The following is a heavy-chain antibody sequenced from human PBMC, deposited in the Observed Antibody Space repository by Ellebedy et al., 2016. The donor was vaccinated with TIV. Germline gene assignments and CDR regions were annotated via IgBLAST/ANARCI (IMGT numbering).Heavy chain of an antibody. CDR1: GFTFGSFA. D-gene: IGHD3-16*01. J-gene: IGHJ4*02. V-gene: IGHV3-23*01. Sequence: GGSLRLSCAASGFTFGSFAVHWVRQAPGKGLEWLSVISAGSSSSYHADSVKGRFTITRDNSKNTLYLQMNRLRPEDTAVYYCAKGSSSGFNYDRVGFQYWGQGTLVSVSS. CDR2: ISAGSSSS. CDR3: AKGSSSGFNYDRVGFQY.